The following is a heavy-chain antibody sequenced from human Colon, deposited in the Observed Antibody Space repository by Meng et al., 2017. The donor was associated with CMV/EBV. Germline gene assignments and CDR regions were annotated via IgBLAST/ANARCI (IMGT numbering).Heavy chain of an antibody. CDR2: ISLGAINT. V-gene: IGHV3-48*03. CDR3: ARDLSPYTTLHEGRQLVDF. CDR1: GDPTVSSYE. J-gene: IGHJ4*02. D-gene: IGHD1-26*01. Sequence: GESPKIPGAASGDPTVSSYEMNWARQAPGKGLEWVSSISLGAINTAYADSVKGRFTISRDNGKNSLSLQMYSLTVADSAVYYCARDLSPYTTLHEGRQLVDFWGQGTLVTVSS.